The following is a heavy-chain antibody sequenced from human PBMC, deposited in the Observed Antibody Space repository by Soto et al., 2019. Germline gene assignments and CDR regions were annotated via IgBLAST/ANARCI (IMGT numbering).Heavy chain of an antibody. CDR2: IYIGGST. V-gene: IGHV3-66*01. J-gene: IGHJ4*02. CDR3: AREVYSGSAPTIDY. CDR1: GFTVSNNY. Sequence: GGSLRLSCAASGFTVSNNYMSWVRQAPGKGLEWVSAIYIGGSTYYADSVKGRFTISRDNSKNTLYLQLNSLRAEDTAVYYCAREVYSGSAPTIDYWGQGTLVTVSS. D-gene: IGHD1-26*01.